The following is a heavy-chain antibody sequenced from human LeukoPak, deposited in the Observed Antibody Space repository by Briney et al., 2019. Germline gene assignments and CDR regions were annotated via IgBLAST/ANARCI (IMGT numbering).Heavy chain of an antibody. CDR2: ISSSGSTI. Sequence: PGGFLRLSCAASGFTFSDYYMSWIRQAPGKGLEWVSYISSSGSTIYYADSVKGRFTISRDNAKNSLYLQMNSLRAEDTAVYYCARDGLAAAGYYYYGMDVWGQGTTVTVSS. J-gene: IGHJ6*02. D-gene: IGHD6-13*01. V-gene: IGHV3-11*01. CDR1: GFTFSDYY. CDR3: ARDGLAAAGYYYYGMDV.